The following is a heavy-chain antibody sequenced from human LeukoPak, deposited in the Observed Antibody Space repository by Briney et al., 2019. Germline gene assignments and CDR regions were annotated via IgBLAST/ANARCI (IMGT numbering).Heavy chain of an antibody. V-gene: IGHV3-30*02. D-gene: IGHD3-10*01. J-gene: IGHJ4*02. Sequence: GSLRLSCAASGFTFSSYGMHWVRQAPGKGLDWVAFIHHDGSNKYYADSVKGRFTISRDISKNTLYLQMNSLRAEDTAVYYCAKFYGSGSYIRDYWGQGTLVTVSS. CDR2: IHHDGSNK. CDR3: AKFYGSGSYIRDY. CDR1: GFTFSSYG.